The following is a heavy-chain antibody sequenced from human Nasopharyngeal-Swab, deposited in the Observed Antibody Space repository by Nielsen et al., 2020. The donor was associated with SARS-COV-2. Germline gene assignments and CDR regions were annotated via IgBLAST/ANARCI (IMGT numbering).Heavy chain of an antibody. V-gene: IGHV3-30*18. CDR3: AKATQIFWFGQFRNDAFDV. D-gene: IGHD3-10*01. CDR1: GFSFNNYG. Sequence: GESLKISCAASGFSFNNYGMHWVRQAPGKGLEWVAVISCEGSNTSYVASVEGRFTISRDFSKNTLFLQMSSLRPEDTAVYYCAKATQIFWFGQFRNDAFDVWGQGTMVTVSS. CDR2: ISCEGSNT. J-gene: IGHJ3*01.